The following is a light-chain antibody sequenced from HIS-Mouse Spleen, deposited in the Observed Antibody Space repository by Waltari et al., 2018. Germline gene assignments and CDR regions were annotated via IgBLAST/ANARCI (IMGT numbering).Light chain of an antibody. CDR1: SSDVGGYNY. J-gene: IGLJ2*01. V-gene: IGLV2-14*03. CDR2: DVS. Sequence: QSALTQPASVSGSPGQSITISCTGTSSDVGGYNYVSWYQQHPGKAPKLMIYDVSNRPSCVSNRFSCSKSGNTASLTISGLQAEDEADYYCSSYTSSSTLVVFGGGTKLTVL. CDR3: SSYTSSSTLVV.